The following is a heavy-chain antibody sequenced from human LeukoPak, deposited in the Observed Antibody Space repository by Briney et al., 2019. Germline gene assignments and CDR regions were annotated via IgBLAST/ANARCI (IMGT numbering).Heavy chain of an antibody. D-gene: IGHD3-10*01. Sequence: SETLSLTCTVSGGSISSYYWSWIRQPPGKGLEWIGYIYYSGSTNYNPSLKSRVTISVDTSKNQFSLKLSSVTAADTAVYYCARGLWFGELTLDYWGQGILVTVSS. CDR3: ARGLWFGELTLDY. CDR1: GGSISSYY. CDR2: IYYSGST. V-gene: IGHV4-59*08. J-gene: IGHJ4*02.